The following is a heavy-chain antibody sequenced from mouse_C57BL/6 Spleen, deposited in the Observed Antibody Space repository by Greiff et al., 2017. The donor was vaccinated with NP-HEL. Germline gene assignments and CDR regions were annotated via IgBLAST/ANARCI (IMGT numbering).Heavy chain of an antibody. CDR2: IDPSDSYT. J-gene: IGHJ2*01. CDR3: ARSPYYYGSRVYFDY. D-gene: IGHD1-1*01. CDR1: GYTFTSYW. Sequence: QVQLQQSGAELVRPGTSVKLSCKASGYTFTSYWMHWVKQRPGQGLEWIGVIDPSDSYTNYNQKFKGKATLTVDTSSSTAYMQLSSLTSEDSAVYYCARSPYYYGSRVYFDYWGQGTTLTVSS. V-gene: IGHV1-59*01.